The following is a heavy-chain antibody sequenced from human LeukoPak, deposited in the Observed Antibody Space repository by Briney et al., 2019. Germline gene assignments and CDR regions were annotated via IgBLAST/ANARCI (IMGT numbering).Heavy chain of an antibody. CDR1: GGSFSGYY. V-gene: IGHV4-34*01. CDR3: ARDHYNESWFKY. J-gene: IGHJ4*02. D-gene: IGHD1-26*01. CDR2: INHSRTT. Sequence: SETLSLTCAVYGGSFSGYYWSWIRQPPGKGLEWIGEINHSRTTNYNPSLKSRVTISVDTSKNQLSLKLTSVTAADTAIYYCARDHYNESWFKYWGQGTLVTVSS.